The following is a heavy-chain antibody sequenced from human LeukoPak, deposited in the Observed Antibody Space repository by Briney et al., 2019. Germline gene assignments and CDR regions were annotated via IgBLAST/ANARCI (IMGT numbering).Heavy chain of an antibody. J-gene: IGHJ4*02. CDR3: ARVSRDDSGSYYSHFDY. Sequence: PSETLSLTCTVSGGSISGGDYYWSWIRQPPGKGLEWIGYIYYSGSTYYNPSLKSRITMSVDTSKNQFSLKLSSVTAADTAVYYCARVSRDDSGSYYSHFDYWGQGTLVTVSS. D-gene: IGHD3-10*01. CDR2: IYYSGST. CDR1: GGSISGGDYY. V-gene: IGHV4-30-4*01.